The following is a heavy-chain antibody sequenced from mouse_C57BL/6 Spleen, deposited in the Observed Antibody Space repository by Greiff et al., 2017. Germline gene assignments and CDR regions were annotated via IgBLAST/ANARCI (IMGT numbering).Heavy chain of an antibody. CDR1: GYAFSSSW. V-gene: IGHV1-82*01. Sequence: QVQLQQSGPELVKPGASVKISCKASGYAFSSSWMNWVKQRPGKGLEWIGRIYPGDGDTNYNGKFKGKATLTADKSSSTAYMQLSSLTSEDSAVYFCARWYYYGSSYSYWYFDVWGTGTTVTVSS. CDR2: IYPGDGDT. CDR3: ARWYYYGSSYSYWYFDV. J-gene: IGHJ1*03. D-gene: IGHD1-1*01.